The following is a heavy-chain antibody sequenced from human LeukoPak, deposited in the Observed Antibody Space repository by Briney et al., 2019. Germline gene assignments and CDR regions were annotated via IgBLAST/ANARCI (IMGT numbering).Heavy chain of an antibody. Sequence: SETLSLTCTVSGGSISSSGYYWGWVRQPPGKGLEWIGSIYYSGSTYYSPSLESRVTISVDTSKNQFSLKLSSVTAADTAVYYCARAHYDSSGYYFDYWGQGTLVTVSS. CDR3: ARAHYDSSGYYFDY. J-gene: IGHJ4*02. D-gene: IGHD3-22*01. V-gene: IGHV4-39*07. CDR1: GGSISSSGYY. CDR2: IYYSGST.